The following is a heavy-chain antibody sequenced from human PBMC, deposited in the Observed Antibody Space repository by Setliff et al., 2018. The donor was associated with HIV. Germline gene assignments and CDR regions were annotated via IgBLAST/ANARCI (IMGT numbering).Heavy chain of an antibody. V-gene: IGHV4-39*01. J-gene: IGHJ4*02. D-gene: IGHD6-19*01. CDR1: GGSISSNSYY. CDR3: ARGRGWYGY. Sequence: SETLSLTCTVSGGSISSNSYYWGWFRQPPGKGLEWIGSIYYSGSTNYIPSLKSRVTISVDTSKNQFSLKLSSVSAADTAVYYCARGRGWYGYWGQGTVVTVSS. CDR2: IYYSGST.